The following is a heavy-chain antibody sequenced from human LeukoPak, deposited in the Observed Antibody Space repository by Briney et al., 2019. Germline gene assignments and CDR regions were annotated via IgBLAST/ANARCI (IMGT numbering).Heavy chain of an antibody. CDR3: AKWAARAVAGIDS. V-gene: IGHV3-23*01. J-gene: IGHJ4*02. CDR1: GFTLSSYA. Sequence: PGGSLRLSCAASGFTLSSYAMSWVRQAPGKGLEWVSTITSGGSTYYADSVKGRFTISRDNSKNTLYLQMNSLRAEDTAVYYCAKWAARAVAGIDSWGQGTLVTVSS. CDR2: ITSGGST. D-gene: IGHD6-19*01.